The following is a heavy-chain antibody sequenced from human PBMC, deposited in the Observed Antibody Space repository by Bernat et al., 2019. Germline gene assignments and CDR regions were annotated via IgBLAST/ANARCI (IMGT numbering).Heavy chain of an antibody. J-gene: IGHJ6*02. D-gene: IGHD2-15*01. CDR2: IYPGDSDT. CDR3: ARHEGLDCSGGSCYFPYYYYYYGMDV. V-gene: IGHV5-51*01. CDR1: GYSFTSYW. Sequence: EVQLVQSGAEVKKPGESLKISCKGSGYSFTSYWIGWVRQMPGKGLEWMGIIYPGDSDTRYSPSFQGQVTISADKSISTAYLQWSSLKASDTAMYYCARHEGLDCSGGSCYFPYYYYYYGMDVWGQGTTVTVSS.